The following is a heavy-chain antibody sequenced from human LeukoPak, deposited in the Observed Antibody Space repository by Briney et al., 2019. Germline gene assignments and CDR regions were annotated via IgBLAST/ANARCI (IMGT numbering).Heavy chain of an antibody. CDR3: ARGLGSIAAQPDIGYYYYYMDV. V-gene: IGHV3-21*01. D-gene: IGHD6-13*01. J-gene: IGHJ6*03. CDR1: GFTFSSYS. CDR2: ISSSRSYI. Sequence: SGGSLRLSCAASGFTFSSYSMNWVRQAPGKGLEWVSSISSSRSYIYYADSVKGRFTISRDNAKNSLYLQMNSLRAADTAVYYCARGLGSIAAQPDIGYYYYYMDVWGKGTTVTVSS.